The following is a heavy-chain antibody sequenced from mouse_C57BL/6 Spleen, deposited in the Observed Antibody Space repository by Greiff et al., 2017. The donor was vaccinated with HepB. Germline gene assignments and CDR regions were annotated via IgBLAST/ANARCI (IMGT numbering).Heavy chain of an antibody. CDR1: GYTFTDYY. CDR3: ARYYGSSYRGYAMDY. Sequence: VQLQQSGPELVKPGASVKISCKASGYTFTDYYMNWVKQSHGKSLEWIGDINPNNGGTSYNQKFKGKATLTVDKSSSTAYMELLSLTSEDSAVYYCARYYGSSYRGYAMDYWGQGTSVTVSS. D-gene: IGHD1-1*01. J-gene: IGHJ4*01. V-gene: IGHV1-26*01. CDR2: INPNNGGT.